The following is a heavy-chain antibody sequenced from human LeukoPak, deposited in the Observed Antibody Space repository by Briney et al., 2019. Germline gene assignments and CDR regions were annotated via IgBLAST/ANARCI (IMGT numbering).Heavy chain of an antibody. Sequence: SETLSLTCAVYGGSFRGYYWSWVRQPPGKGLEWIGEVNHSGSTNYNPSLKSRATISLDTSKNQFSLKLTSVTAADTAVYYCARHLPDTSTSFDSWGQGTLVTVSS. J-gene: IGHJ4*02. CDR2: VNHSGST. V-gene: IGHV4-34*01. CDR1: GGSFRGYY. D-gene: IGHD2-2*01. CDR3: ARHLPDTSTSFDS.